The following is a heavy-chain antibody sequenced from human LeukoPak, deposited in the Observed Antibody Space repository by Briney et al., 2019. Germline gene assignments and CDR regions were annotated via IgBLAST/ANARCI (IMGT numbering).Heavy chain of an antibody. V-gene: IGHV4-39*07. Sequence: KPSETLSLTCTVSGGSISSSSYYWSWIRQPPGKGLEWIGEINDSGSTNYDPSLKSRVTISVDTSKNQFSLKLTSVTGADTAVYYCAGERGEEYSSGWYKRNYFDNWGQGIRVTVSS. D-gene: IGHD6-19*01. J-gene: IGHJ4*02. CDR2: INDSGST. CDR1: GGSISSSSYY. CDR3: AGERGEEYSSGWYKRNYFDN.